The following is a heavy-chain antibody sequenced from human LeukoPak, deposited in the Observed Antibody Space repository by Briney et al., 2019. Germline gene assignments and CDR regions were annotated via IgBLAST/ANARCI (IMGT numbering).Heavy chain of an antibody. Sequence: SETLSLTCIVSGGSISTYYWNWIRQPPGKGLEWIGYIYYTGSTNYNPSLRSRVTISVDTSKNQFSLKLTSVTAADTAVYYCARGTTVVTPWFDPWGQGTLVTVSS. CDR2: IYYTGST. D-gene: IGHD4-23*01. J-gene: IGHJ5*02. CDR1: GGSISTYY. V-gene: IGHV4-59*01. CDR3: ARGTTVVTPWFDP.